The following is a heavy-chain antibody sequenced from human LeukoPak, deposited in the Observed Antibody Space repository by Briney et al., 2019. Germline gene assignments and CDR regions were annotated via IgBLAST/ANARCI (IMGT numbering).Heavy chain of an antibody. CDR2: IKPDGSQK. D-gene: IGHD6-19*01. CDR1: GFTFSDFW. J-gene: IGHJ4*02. Sequence: QPGGSLRLSCAASGFTFSDFWMAWVRQAPGRGLEWVANIKPDGSQKYYVGSVKGRFSISRDNAENSLYLQMNSLRAEDTAVYYRANSGWSLRDYWGQGTLVTVSS. CDR3: ANSGWSLRDY. V-gene: IGHV3-7*01.